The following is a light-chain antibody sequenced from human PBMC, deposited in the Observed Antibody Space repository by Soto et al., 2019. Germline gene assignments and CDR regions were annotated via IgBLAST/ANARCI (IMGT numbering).Light chain of an antibody. V-gene: IGLV2-14*01. Sequence: QSALTQPASVSGSPGQSITISCTGTSSDVGSYIYVSWCQHHPGKAPKLMIYDVSNRPSGVSNRFSGSKSGNTASLTISGLQAEDEAEYYCVSYTTFSSYVFGTGTKVTVL. CDR1: SSDVGSYIY. CDR3: VSYTTFSSYV. CDR2: DVS. J-gene: IGLJ1*01.